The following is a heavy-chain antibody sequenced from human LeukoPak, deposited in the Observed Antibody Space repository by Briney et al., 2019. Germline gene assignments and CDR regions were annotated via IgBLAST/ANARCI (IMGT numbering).Heavy chain of an antibody. J-gene: IGHJ4*02. CDR2: MNPNNGDT. V-gene: IGHV1-8*01. CDR1: GYTFTSYD. D-gene: IGHD3-10*01. CDR3: ARNPAQTGDFDS. Sequence: ASVKVSCKDSGYTFTSYDINWVRQATGQGLEWMGWMNPNNGDTGYAQRFQGRVTMTRSTSITTAYMELSSLSSEDTAVYYCARNPAQTGDFDSWGQGTLVTVSS.